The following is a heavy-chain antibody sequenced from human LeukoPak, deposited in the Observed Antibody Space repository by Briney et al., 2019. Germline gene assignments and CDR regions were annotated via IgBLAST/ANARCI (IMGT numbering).Heavy chain of an antibody. Sequence: ASVKVSCKASGYTFTNYYIHWVRQAPGQGLEWMGVINPTGGSTSYAQKFQGRVTMTRDTSTNTVYMELSSLRSEETAVYYCARVVTTHDAFDIWGQGTMVTVSS. D-gene: IGHD1-1*01. J-gene: IGHJ3*02. CDR1: GYTFTNYY. CDR2: INPTGGST. V-gene: IGHV1-46*01. CDR3: ARVVTTHDAFDI.